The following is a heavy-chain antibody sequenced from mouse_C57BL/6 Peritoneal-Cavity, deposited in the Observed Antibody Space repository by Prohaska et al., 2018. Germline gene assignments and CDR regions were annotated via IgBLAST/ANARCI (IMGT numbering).Heavy chain of an antibody. CDR1: GYTFTDYY. J-gene: IGHJ2*01. CDR2: INPNNGGT. CDR3: ARKGTMVTTSFFDY. V-gene: IGHV1-26*01. Sequence: EVQLQQSGPELVKPGASVKISCKASGYTFTDYYMNWVKQSHGKSLEWIGDINPNNGGTSYNQKFKGKATLTVDKSSSTAYMELRSLTSEDSAVYYCARKGTMVTTSFFDYWGQGTTLTVSS. D-gene: IGHD2-2*01.